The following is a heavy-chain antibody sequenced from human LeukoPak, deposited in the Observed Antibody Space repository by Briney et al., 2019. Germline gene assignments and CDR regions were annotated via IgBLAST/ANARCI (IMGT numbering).Heavy chain of an antibody. CDR3: AKGRSAGSSWKYYGMDV. CDR2: IGGSGGST. D-gene: IGHD6-13*01. Sequence: QPGGSLRLSCAASGFTFSSYAMTWVRQAPGKGLEWVSAIGGSGGSTYYADSVKGRFTISRDNSKSTLWLQINSLRAEDTAVYYCAKGRSAGSSWKYYGMDVWGQGTTVTVSS. J-gene: IGHJ6*02. CDR1: GFTFSSYA. V-gene: IGHV3-23*01.